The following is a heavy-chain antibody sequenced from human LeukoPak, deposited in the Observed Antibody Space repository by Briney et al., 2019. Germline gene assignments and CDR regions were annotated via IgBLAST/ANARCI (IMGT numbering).Heavy chain of an antibody. V-gene: IGHV3-30-3*02. Sequence: GGSLRLSCAASGFTFSSYAMHWVRQAPGKGLEWVAVISYDGNNKYYADSVKGRFTISRDNSKNTLYLQMNSLRAEDTAVYYCAKDHRIAVAGPFKTRAEYFQHWGQGTLVTVSS. J-gene: IGHJ1*01. CDR1: GFTFSSYA. CDR2: ISYDGNNK. D-gene: IGHD6-19*01. CDR3: AKDHRIAVAGPFKTRAEYFQH.